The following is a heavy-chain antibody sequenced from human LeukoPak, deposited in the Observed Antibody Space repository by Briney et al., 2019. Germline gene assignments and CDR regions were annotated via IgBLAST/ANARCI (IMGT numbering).Heavy chain of an antibody. CDR2: IYHSGST. Sequence: SETLFLTCIVSGGSIRSHYWGWIRQPPGKGLEWIGSIYHSGSTYYNPSLKSRVTISVDTSKNQFSLKLSSVTAADTAVYYCAREYEGLGYDSNGYVGYWGQGTLVTVSS. J-gene: IGHJ4*02. V-gene: IGHV4-38-2*02. CDR1: GGSIRSHY. CDR3: AREYEGLGYDSNGYVGY. D-gene: IGHD3-22*01.